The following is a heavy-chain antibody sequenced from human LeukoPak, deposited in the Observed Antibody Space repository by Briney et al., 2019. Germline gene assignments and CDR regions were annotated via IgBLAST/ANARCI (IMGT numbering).Heavy chain of an antibody. D-gene: IGHD3-22*01. Sequence: ASLKLSCKASGGTFSSYAISWVRQAPGQGLEWMGRIIPILGIANYAQKFQGRVTITADKSTSTAYMELSSLRSEDTAVYYCASDPLLDYYDSSGYSNLFDPWGQGTLVTVSS. CDR1: GGTFSSYA. CDR2: IIPILGIA. J-gene: IGHJ5*02. CDR3: ASDPLLDYYDSSGYSNLFDP. V-gene: IGHV1-69*04.